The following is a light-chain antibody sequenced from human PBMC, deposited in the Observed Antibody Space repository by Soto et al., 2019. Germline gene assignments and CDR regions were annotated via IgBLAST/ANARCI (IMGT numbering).Light chain of an antibody. CDR2: GTP. CDR1: QSVDSSC. CDR3: QHYGSTIYT. V-gene: IGKV3-20*01. Sequence: ENVLTQSPGTLSLSPGERATLSCRASQSVDSSCLAWYQQKPGQSPGLLIYGTPSRATGIPDRFSGSGSGTDFTLTISRLEPEDFAVYYCQHYGSTIYTFGQGTKLEIK. J-gene: IGKJ2*01.